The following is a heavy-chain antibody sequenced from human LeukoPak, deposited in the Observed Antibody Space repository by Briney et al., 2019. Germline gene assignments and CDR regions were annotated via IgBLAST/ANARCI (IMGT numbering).Heavy chain of an antibody. CDR3: SKAPFRYETFEL. V-gene: IGHV3-21*01. J-gene: IGHJ4*02. D-gene: IGHD1-7*01. CDR2: ISSSSSYI. Sequence: GGSLRLSCAASGFTFSSYSMNWVRQAPGKGLEWVSSISSSSSYIYYADSVKGRFTISRDNDKNSLYLQMNSLRAEDTAVLYWSKAPFRYETFELWGQGTLVTVSS. CDR1: GFTFSSYS.